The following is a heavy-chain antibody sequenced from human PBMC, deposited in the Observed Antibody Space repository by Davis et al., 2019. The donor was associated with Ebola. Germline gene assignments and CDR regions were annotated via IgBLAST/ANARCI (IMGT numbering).Heavy chain of an antibody. Sequence: PSETLSLTCTVSGGSISSGGYYWSWIRQHPGKGLEWIGYIYYSGSTNYNPSLKSRVTISVDTSKNQFSLKLSSVTAADTAVYYCARRGYYYDSSGYPLDYWGQGTLVTVSS. CDR3: ARRGYYYDSSGYPLDY. J-gene: IGHJ4*02. CDR1: GGSISSGGYY. V-gene: IGHV4-61*08. D-gene: IGHD3-22*01. CDR2: IYYSGST.